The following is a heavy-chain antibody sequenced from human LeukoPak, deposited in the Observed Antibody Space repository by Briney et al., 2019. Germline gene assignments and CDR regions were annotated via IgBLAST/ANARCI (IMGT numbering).Heavy chain of an antibody. Sequence: SETLSLTCTVSGDSVSGISFYWSWIRQPPGKGLQYIGYIQYSGSTNYNPSLKSRVTISVDTSKNQFSLKLSSVTAADTAVYYCARYYDRSGYWSTPHFDFWGQGTLVTVSS. J-gene: IGHJ4*02. D-gene: IGHD3-22*01. CDR3: ARYYDRSGYWSTPHFDF. CDR1: GDSVSGISFY. V-gene: IGHV4-61*01. CDR2: IQYSGST.